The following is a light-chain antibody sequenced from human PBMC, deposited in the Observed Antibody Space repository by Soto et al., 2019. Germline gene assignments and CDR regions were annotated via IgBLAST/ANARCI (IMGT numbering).Light chain of an antibody. CDR3: SSYASSSSYV. Sequence: QSALTQPASVSGSPGQSITISCTGTSSDVGGYNFVSWYQQLPGKAPKLIIYQVSNRPSGISNRFSGSKSGNTASLTISGLQAEDEGDYYCSSYASSSSYVFGIGTKVTVL. V-gene: IGLV2-14*01. CDR1: SSDVGGYNF. J-gene: IGLJ1*01. CDR2: QVS.